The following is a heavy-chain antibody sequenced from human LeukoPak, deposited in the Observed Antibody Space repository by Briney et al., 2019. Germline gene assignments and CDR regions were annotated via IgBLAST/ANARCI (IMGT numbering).Heavy chain of an antibody. CDR1: GYSISSGYY. Sequence: SETLSLTCTVSGYSISSGYYWGWIRQPPGKGLEWIGSIYHSGSTYYNPSLKSRVTISVDTSKNQFSLKLTSVTAADTAVYYCARCMVRGVYEVDYWGQGTLVTVSS. J-gene: IGHJ4*02. CDR3: ARCMVRGVYEVDY. D-gene: IGHD3-10*01. CDR2: IYHSGST. V-gene: IGHV4-38-2*02.